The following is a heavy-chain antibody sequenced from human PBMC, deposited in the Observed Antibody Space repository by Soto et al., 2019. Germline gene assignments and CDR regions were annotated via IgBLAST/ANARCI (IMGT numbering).Heavy chain of an antibody. CDR2: IDADGTTA. CDR3: ARAPRGNWNPNFDY. D-gene: IGHD1-1*01. CDR1: GFALSTSR. V-gene: IGHV3-74*01. Sequence: EVQLVESGGGLVQPGGSLRLSCAASGFALSTSRMHWVRQAPGKGLVWVSHIDADGTTANYADSVKGRFTISSDHAMNTVYLQMNSLRADDTAVYYCARAPRGNWNPNFDYWGQGTLVTVSS. J-gene: IGHJ4*02.